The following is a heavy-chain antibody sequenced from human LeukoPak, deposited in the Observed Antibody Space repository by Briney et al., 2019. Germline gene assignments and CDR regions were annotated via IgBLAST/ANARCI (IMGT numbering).Heavy chain of an antibody. V-gene: IGHV4-39*01. J-gene: IGHJ3*01. CDR3: ARPTLSGNWPREAFDL. D-gene: IGHD1-1*01. Sequence: SETLSLTCSVSGGSISSSNYYWGWIRQPPGKGLEWIGSIYYSGNTYYNPSLKSRVTISVDTSKNQLSLRLSSVTAADTAVYYCARPTLSGNWPREAFDLWGQGTMVTVSS. CDR1: GGSISSSNYY. CDR2: IYYSGNT.